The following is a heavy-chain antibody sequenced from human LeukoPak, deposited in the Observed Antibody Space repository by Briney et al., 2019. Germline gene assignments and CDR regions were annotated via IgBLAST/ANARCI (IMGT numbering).Heavy chain of an antibody. Sequence: SETLSLTCTVSGGSISSSSDYWGWIRQPPGKGLEWIGSIYYSGSTYYNPSLKSRVTISVDTYKNQFSLKLSSVTAAVTAVYYCAREYSSGWYWGQGTLVTVSS. CDR3: AREYSSGWY. CDR1: GGSISSSSDY. D-gene: IGHD6-19*01. J-gene: IGHJ4*02. CDR2: IYYSGST. V-gene: IGHV4-39*02.